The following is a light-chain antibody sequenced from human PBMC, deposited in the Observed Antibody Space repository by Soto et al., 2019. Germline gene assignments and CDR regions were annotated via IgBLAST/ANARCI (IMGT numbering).Light chain of an antibody. V-gene: IGLV2-14*01. CDR2: EVS. Sequence: QSALTQPASVSGSPGQSITITCTETSSDVGAFNFVSWYQQFPGKAPKLIIYEVSIRPSGVSNRFSGSKSANTASLTISGLQAEDEADYYCNSYASSSARVFGGGTKLTVL. J-gene: IGLJ3*02. CDR1: SSDVGAFNF. CDR3: NSYASSSARV.